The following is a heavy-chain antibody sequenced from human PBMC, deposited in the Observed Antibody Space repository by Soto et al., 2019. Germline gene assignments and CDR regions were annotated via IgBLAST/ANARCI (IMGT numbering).Heavy chain of an antibody. CDR3: ARGDTMVRGVIIDYFDY. J-gene: IGHJ4*02. D-gene: IGHD3-10*01. V-gene: IGHV1-3*04. CDR2: INTGNGNT. CDR1: GYTFTSYT. Sequence: QVHLVQSGAEVKKPGASVKVSCKASGYTFTSYTLHWVRQATGQRLEWMGWINTGNGNTKYSQNFQGRVTITRDTSASTAYMELSSLRSEDTAGYYCARGDTMVRGVIIDYFDYWGQGTLVTVYS.